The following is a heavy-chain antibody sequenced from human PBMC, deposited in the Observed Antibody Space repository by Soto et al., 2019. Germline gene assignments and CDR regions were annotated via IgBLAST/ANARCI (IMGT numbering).Heavy chain of an antibody. CDR1: GFTFEDYA. J-gene: IGHJ4*02. CDR3: VKDSESSGYLTHLDY. CDR2: LTWNGEVL. Sequence: SLRLSCVASGFTFEDYAIHWVRQTPGKGLEWVSGLTWNGEVLGYADSVKGRFTISRDNAKNSLYLEMNSLRPEDTALYYCVKDSESSGYLTHLDYWGQGTLVTVSS. D-gene: IGHD3-22*01. V-gene: IGHV3-9*01.